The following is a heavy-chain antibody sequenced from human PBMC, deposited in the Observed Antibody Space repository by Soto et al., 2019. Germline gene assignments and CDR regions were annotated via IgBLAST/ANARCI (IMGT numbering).Heavy chain of an antibody. D-gene: IGHD6-13*01. CDR3: AGNIAAAGTTDYYSDMDV. V-gene: IGHV1-69*01. CDR1: GGTFSSYA. J-gene: IGHJ6*02. CDR2: IIPIFGTA. Sequence: QVQLVQSGAEVKKPGSSVKVSCKASGGTFSSYAISWVRQAPGQGLEWMGGIIPIFGTANFAQKFQGRVTITADESTSTVYMELSSLRSEDTAVYYCAGNIAAAGTTDYYSDMDVWGQGTTVTVSS.